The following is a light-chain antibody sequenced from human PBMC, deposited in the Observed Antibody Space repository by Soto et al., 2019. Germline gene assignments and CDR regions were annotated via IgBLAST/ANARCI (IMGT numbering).Light chain of an antibody. CDR2: EVN. J-gene: IGLJ3*02. CDR3: CSFAGSSTFWV. Sequence: QSALTQPASVSGSPGQSITLSCSGTTSDVGGYDVVSWYQQHPGKAPKLMIFEVNQRPSGVSDRFSGSKSGNTASLTISGLQAGDEADYYCCSFAGSSTFWVFGGGTKLTVL. V-gene: IGLV2-23*02. CDR1: TSDVGGYDV.